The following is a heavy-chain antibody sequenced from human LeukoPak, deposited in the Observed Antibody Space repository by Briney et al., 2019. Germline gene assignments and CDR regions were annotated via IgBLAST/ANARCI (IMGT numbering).Heavy chain of an antibody. CDR3: ARAMTNYCSGGSCYEYNWFDP. CDR2: TYYRSKWYN. Sequence: SQTLSLTCAISGDSVSSNSAAWNWIRQSPSRGLEWLGRTYYRSKWYNDYAVSVKSRITMNPDTSKNQFSLQLNSVTPEDTAVYYCARAMTNYCSGGSCYEYNWFDPWGQGTLVTVSS. CDR1: GDSVSSNSAA. J-gene: IGHJ5*02. V-gene: IGHV6-1*01. D-gene: IGHD2-15*01.